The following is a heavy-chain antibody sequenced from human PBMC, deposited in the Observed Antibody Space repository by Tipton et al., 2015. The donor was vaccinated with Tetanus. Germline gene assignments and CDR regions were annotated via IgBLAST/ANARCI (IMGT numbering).Heavy chain of an antibody. J-gene: IGHJ4*02. CDR1: GGSISSYY. Sequence: TLSLTCTVSGGSISSYYWSWIRQPPGKGLEWIGYIYYSGSTNYNPSLKSRVTISVDTSKNQFSLKLSSVTAADTAVYYCASIRFLEWLLTDYWDQGTLVTVSS. CDR2: IYYSGST. D-gene: IGHD3-3*01. V-gene: IGHV4-59*08. CDR3: ASIRFLEWLLTDY.